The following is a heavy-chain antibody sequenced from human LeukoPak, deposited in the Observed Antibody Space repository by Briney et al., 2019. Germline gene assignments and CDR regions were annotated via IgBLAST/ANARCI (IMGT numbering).Heavy chain of an antibody. J-gene: IGHJ4*02. CDR1: GFSLSTSGVG. CDR2: IYWDGDK. Sequence: SGPTLVKPAQTLTLTCTFSGFSLSTSGVGVGRIRQPPGKALEGLALIYWDGDKRYSPSLKSRLTITKDTSKNQVVLTMTNMDPVDTATYYCAHREYYYGSGSYYNSHFDYWGQGTLVTVSS. CDR3: AHREYYYGSGSYYNSHFDY. D-gene: IGHD3-10*01. V-gene: IGHV2-5*02.